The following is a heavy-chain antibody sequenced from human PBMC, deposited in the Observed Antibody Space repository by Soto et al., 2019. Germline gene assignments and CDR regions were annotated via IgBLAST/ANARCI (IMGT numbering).Heavy chain of an antibody. CDR2: LYYSGST. Sequence: QVQLQESGPGLVKPSETLSLTCTVSGGSISSYYWSWIRQPPGKGLEWIGYLYYSGSTNYNPSLTSRVPISVGPPKNQFSLKLSSVTAADTAVYYCALAAAGTGLFDYWGQGTLVTVSS. D-gene: IGHD6-13*01. V-gene: IGHV4-59*01. CDR3: ALAAAGTGLFDY. CDR1: GGSISSYY. J-gene: IGHJ4*02.